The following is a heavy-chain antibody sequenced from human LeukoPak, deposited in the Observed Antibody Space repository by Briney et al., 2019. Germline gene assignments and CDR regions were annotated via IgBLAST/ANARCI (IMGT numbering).Heavy chain of an antibody. CDR1: GYSISSGYY. CDR2: IYHSGST. D-gene: IGHD3-16*01. CDR3: ARLVDLGLGYAFDI. J-gene: IGHJ3*02. V-gene: IGHV4-38-2*01. Sequence: SETLSLTCAVSGYSISSGYYWGWIRQPPEKGLEWIGSIYHSGSTYYNPSLKSRVTISVDTSKNQFSLKLSSVTAADTAVYYCARLVDLGLGYAFDIWGQGTMVTVSS.